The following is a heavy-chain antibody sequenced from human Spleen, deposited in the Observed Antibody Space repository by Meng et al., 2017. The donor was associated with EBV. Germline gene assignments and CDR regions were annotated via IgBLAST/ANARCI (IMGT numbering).Heavy chain of an antibody. V-gene: IGHV1-69*01. CDR2: LIPLSDAP. D-gene: IGHD3-10*01. CDR3: ASESGRGFTPDY. Sequence: QVQVVQSGAGVKKPGSSVQFSCKTTGGTFRSDAISWVRQSPGQGLEWMGGLIPLSDAPHYAQKFQGRVTITADESTSTHYLDLSGLRAEDTAVYYCASESGRGFTPDYWGQGTLVTVSS. CDR1: GGTFRSDA. J-gene: IGHJ4*02.